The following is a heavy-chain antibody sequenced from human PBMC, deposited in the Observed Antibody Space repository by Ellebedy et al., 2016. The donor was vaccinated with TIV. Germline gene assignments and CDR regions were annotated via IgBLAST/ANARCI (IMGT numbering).Heavy chain of an antibody. D-gene: IGHD3-22*01. CDR1: GTVISRFY. V-gene: IGHV4-4*08. J-gene: IGHJ4*02. CDR3: ARLPGEDSRGYYFDH. CDR2: IYSSQST. Sequence: MPSETLSLTCSVSGTVISRFYWSWIRQPPGKGLEWIGDIYSSQSTIYHPSLKSRVTISVDTSKNQFSLRLSSVTAADTAVYYCARLPGEDSRGYYFDHWGQGTLVTVSS.